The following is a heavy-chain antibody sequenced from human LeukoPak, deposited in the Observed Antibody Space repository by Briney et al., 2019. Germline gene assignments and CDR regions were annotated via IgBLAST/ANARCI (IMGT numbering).Heavy chain of an antibody. D-gene: IGHD2-2*01. CDR2: IKSKTDGGTT. Sequence: PGGSLRLSCAASGFTFSNAWMSWVRQAPGKGLEWVGRIKSKTDGGTTDYAAPVKGRFTISRDDSKNTLYLQMNSLKTEDTAVYYCTTVGYCGSTSCYGIIDWFDPWGQGTLVTVSS. J-gene: IGHJ5*02. CDR3: TTVGYCGSTSCYGIIDWFDP. CDR1: GFTFSNAW. V-gene: IGHV3-15*01.